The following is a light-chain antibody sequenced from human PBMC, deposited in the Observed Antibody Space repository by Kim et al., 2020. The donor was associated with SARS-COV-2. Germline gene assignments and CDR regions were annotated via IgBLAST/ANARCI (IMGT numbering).Light chain of an antibody. V-gene: IGKV1-39*01. CDR2: AAS. CDR1: QIISSY. CDR3: QQSYSTPLT. Sequence: ASVGDRVTITCQASQIISSYLHWYQQKPGKAPKLLIYAASSLKSGVASRFSGSGSGTDFNLTISCQQPEDFATYYCQQSYSTPLTFGRGTKVDIK. J-gene: IGKJ4*01.